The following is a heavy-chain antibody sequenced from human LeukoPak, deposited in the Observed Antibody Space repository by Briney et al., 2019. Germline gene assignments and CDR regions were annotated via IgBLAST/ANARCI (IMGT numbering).Heavy chain of an antibody. CDR2: IYHSGST. CDR3: ARDGGYSSGWWRRGQIDP. D-gene: IGHD6-19*01. J-gene: IGHJ5*02. CDR1: GYSISSGYY. Sequence: SETLSLTCTVSGYSISSGYYWGWTRQPPGKGLEWIGSIYHSGSTYYNPSLKSRVTISVDTSKNQSSLKLSSVTAADTAVYYCARDGGYSSGWWRRGQIDPWGQGTLVTVSS. V-gene: IGHV4-38-2*02.